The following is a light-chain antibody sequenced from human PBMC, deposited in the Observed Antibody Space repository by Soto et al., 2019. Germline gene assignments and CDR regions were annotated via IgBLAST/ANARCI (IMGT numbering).Light chain of an antibody. CDR2: TVF. J-gene: IGKJ1*01. V-gene: IGKV1-8*01. CDR1: QAFTNY. CDR3: LQYHTYPWT. Sequence: IRMTQSPSSLSASTGDTVTITCRASQAFTNYLAWYQQKPGEAPKLLIHTVFILQTGVPSRFSGSGSGTDFTLTISYLQSEDFATYYCLQYHTYPWTFGQGTKVDI.